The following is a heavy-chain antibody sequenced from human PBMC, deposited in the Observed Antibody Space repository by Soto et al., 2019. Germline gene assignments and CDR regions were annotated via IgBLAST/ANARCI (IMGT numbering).Heavy chain of an antibody. CDR2: MYYSGSS. Sequence: QVQLQESGPGLVKPSETLSLTCTVSGGSITSYYWSWIRQPPGKGLEWIGYMYYSGSSNYNPPLKSRVTTSVDTSKHQYALKLRSVTAADTAVYYCASGHCSGGNCYSHFDYWGQGTLVTVSS. J-gene: IGHJ4*02. D-gene: IGHD2-15*01. V-gene: IGHV4-59*08. CDR1: GGSITSYY. CDR3: ASGHCSGGNCYSHFDY.